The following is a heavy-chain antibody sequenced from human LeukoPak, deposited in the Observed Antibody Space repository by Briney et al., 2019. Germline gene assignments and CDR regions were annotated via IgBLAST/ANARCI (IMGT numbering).Heavy chain of an antibody. D-gene: IGHD5-12*01. V-gene: IGHV4-39*07. Sequence: SETLSLTCTVSGGSISISNYYWGWIRQPPGKGLEWIGSMSYSGRTYYNPSLNSRVTISVDTSKNQFSLKLSSVTAADTAVYYCARAPHSGYGRWSYYYYYMDVWGKGTTVTISS. CDR1: GGSISISNYY. J-gene: IGHJ6*03. CDR2: MSYSGRT. CDR3: ARAPHSGYGRWSYYYYYMDV.